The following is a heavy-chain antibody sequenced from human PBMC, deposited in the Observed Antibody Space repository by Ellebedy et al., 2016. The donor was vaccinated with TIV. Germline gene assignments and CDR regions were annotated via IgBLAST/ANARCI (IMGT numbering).Heavy chain of an antibody. V-gene: IGHV3-11*06. Sequence: GESLKISCAASGFTFSDYQLSWIRPAPGKGLEWVSYITSSSSHTNYADSVKGRFTISRDNAKNSLYLQMNSLRAEDTAVYYCVRDQDWMFDDWGQGTLVTVSS. D-gene: IGHD1-1*01. CDR3: VRDQDWMFDD. J-gene: IGHJ4*02. CDR1: GFTFSDYQ. CDR2: ITSSSSHT.